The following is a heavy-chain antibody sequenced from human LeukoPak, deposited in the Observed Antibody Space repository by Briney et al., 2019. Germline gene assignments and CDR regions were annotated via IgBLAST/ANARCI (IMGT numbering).Heavy chain of an antibody. V-gene: IGHV3-21*01. Sequence: PGGSLRLSCAASGFTFSSYSMNWVRQAPGKGLEWVSSISSSSSYIYYADSVKGRFTISRDNAKNSLYLQMNSLRAEDTAVYYCASLKWFGEFTDAFDIWGQGTMVTVFS. CDR3: ASLKWFGEFTDAFDI. D-gene: IGHD3-10*01. CDR2: ISSSSSYI. CDR1: GFTFSSYS. J-gene: IGHJ3*02.